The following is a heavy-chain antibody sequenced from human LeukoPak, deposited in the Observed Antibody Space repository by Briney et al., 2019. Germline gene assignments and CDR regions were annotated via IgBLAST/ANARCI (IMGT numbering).Heavy chain of an antibody. V-gene: IGHV3-66*01. CDR3: ARGFCSGGSCYFDY. CDR1: GLTHRSNH. D-gene: IGHD2-15*01. J-gene: IGHJ4*02. CDR2: IYSGGST. Sequence: GGSLRLPCGASGLTHRSNHMTWVRQAPGKGLEWVSVIYSGGSTYYADSVQGRFTISRDNSKNTLYLQMNSLRAEDTAVYYFARGFCSGGSCYFDYWGQETLVTVS.